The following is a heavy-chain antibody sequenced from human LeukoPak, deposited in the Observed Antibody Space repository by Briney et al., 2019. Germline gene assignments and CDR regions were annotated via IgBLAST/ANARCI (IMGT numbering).Heavy chain of an antibody. CDR2: IYASGST. J-gene: IGHJ4*02. CDR3: ARGDYDSSDYSVLSIDY. Sequence: SETLSLTCTVSGGSISSYYWTWIRQPAGKGLEWIGRIYASGSTNYNPSLKSRVTMSVDTSKNQFSLKLSSVTAADTAVYYCARGDYDSSDYSVLSIDYWGQGTLVTVSS. V-gene: IGHV4-4*07. D-gene: IGHD3-22*01. CDR1: GGSISSYY.